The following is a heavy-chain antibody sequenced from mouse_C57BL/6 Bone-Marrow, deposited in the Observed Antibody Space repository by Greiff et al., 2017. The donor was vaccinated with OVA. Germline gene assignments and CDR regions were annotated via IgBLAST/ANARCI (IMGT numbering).Heavy chain of an antibody. CDR2: IYPRDGST. CDR1: GYTFTSYD. V-gene: IGHV1-85*01. J-gene: IGHJ1*03. CDR3: ARRGLANWWYFDV. Sequence: VQLQQSGPELVKPGASVKLSCKASGYTFTSYDLNWVKQRPGQGLEWIGWIYPRDGSTKYNEKFKGKATLTVDTSSSTAYMELHSLTSEDSAVYFCARRGLANWWYFDVWGTGTTVTVSS. D-gene: IGHD4-1*01.